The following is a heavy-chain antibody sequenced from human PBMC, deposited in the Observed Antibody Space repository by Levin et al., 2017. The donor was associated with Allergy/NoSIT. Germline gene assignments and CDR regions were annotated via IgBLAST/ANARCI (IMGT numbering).Heavy chain of an antibody. CDR1: GFTFSSYA. CDR2: ISYDGSNK. Sequence: GESLKISCAASGFTFSSYAMHWVRQAPGKGLEWVAVISYDGSNKYYADSVKGRFTISRDNSKNTLYLQMNSLRAEDTAVYYCARGLRGYDVDGMDVWGQGTTVTVSS. V-gene: IGHV3-30*04. J-gene: IGHJ6*02. D-gene: IGHD3-10*01. CDR3: ARGLRGYDVDGMDV.